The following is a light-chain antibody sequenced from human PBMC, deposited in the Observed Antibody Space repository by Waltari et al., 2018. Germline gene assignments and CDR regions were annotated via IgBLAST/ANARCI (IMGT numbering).Light chain of an antibody. J-gene: IGKJ1*01. CDR2: GAL. CDR3: QQYNNWPAWT. V-gene: IGKV3-15*01. CDR1: QSGSSN. Sequence: EIVMTQSPATLSVSPGEIATLSCRASQSGSSNVAWYQQKRGQSPRLLSYGALTRATGIPARFSGSGSGTEFTLTISSMQSEDFAVYYCQQYNNWPAWTFGQGTKVEI.